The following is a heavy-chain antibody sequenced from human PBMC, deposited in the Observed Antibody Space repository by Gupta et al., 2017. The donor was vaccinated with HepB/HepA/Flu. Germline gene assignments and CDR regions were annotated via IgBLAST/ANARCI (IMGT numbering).Heavy chain of an antibody. Sequence: EVQVVESVGGLVKPGGSLRLSCAVSGFTFSSSTMVWVRQAPGKGLEWVSSSSSRSRFIYYADSVKGRLTSSRDNAKDSLYLQMNDLGAEDTADYYCARDRANYYYYMDVWGKGTTVTVSS. J-gene: IGHJ6*03. CDR1: GFTFSSST. CDR2: SSSRSRFI. V-gene: IGHV3-21*01. CDR3: ARDRANYYYYMDV.